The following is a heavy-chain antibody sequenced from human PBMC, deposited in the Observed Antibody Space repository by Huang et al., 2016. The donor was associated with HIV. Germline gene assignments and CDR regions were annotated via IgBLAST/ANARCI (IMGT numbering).Heavy chain of an antibody. CDR1: GFTFSSYW. J-gene: IGHJ4*02. Sequence: EVQLVESGGGLVQPGGSLRLSCAASGFTFSSYWMHWGRQVPGKGLGGVLHITSAGSRTSYADSVKGRLTISRDNAKNTLYLQMNSLRAEDTAVYYCARGSRQGKYYYGSGTAYWGQGTLVTVSS. CDR2: ITSAGSRT. D-gene: IGHD3-10*01. V-gene: IGHV3-74*01. CDR3: ARGSRQGKYYYGSGTAY.